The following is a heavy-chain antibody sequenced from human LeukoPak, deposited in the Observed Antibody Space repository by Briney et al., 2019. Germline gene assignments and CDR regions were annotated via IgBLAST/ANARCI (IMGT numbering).Heavy chain of an antibody. J-gene: IGHJ6*02. CDR3: ARRSGHRTGYSSTLGYYGMDV. Sequence: GESLKISCKGSEYSFTNYWIGWVRQMPGKGLEWMGIIYPGDSDTRYSPSFQGQVTISADKSISTAYLQWSSLKASDTAMYYCARRSGHRTGYSSTLGYYGMDVWGQGTTVTVSS. V-gene: IGHV5-51*01. D-gene: IGHD6-13*01. CDR2: IYPGDSDT. CDR1: EYSFTNYW.